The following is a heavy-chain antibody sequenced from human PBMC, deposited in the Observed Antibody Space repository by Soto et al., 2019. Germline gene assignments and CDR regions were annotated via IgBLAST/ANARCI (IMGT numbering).Heavy chain of an antibody. V-gene: IGHV4-39*01. D-gene: IGHD5-12*01. J-gene: IGHJ5*02. CDR3: ASRYSGYDSGWFDP. CDR1: GGPISSSSYY. CDR2: IYYSGST. Sequence: PSETLSLTCTVSGGPISSSSYYWGWIRQPPGKGLEWIGSIYYSGSTYYNPSLKSRVTISVDTSKNQFSLKLSSVTAADTAVYYCASRYSGYDSGWFDPWGQGTLVTVSS.